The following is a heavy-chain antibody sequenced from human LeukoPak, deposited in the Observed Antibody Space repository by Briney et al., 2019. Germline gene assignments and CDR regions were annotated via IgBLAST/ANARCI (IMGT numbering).Heavy chain of an antibody. D-gene: IGHD6-13*01. CDR2: IYPGDSDT. CDR1: GYRFTSYW. CDR3: ARTYSTSWYNLDY. V-gene: IGHV5-51*01. Sequence: GESLKISCKGSGYRFTSYWIAWVRQMPGKGLEWMGIIYPGDSDTRYSPSFQGQVTISVDNAISTAYLQWSSLKASDPPIYYCARTYSTSWYNLDYWGQGTLVTVSS. J-gene: IGHJ4*02.